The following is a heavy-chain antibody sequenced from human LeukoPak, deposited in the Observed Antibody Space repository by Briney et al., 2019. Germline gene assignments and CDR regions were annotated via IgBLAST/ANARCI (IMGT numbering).Heavy chain of an antibody. V-gene: IGHV4-30-2*01. D-gene: IGHD6-13*01. CDR3: ARHEVAAAASFDY. Sequence: PSQTLSLTCAVSGGSISSGGYSWSWIRQPPGKGLEWIGYIYHSGSTYYNPSLKSRVTISVDRSKNQFSLKLSSVTAADTAVYYCARHEVAAAASFDYWGQGTLVTVSS. CDR1: GGSISSGGYS. J-gene: IGHJ4*02. CDR2: IYHSGST.